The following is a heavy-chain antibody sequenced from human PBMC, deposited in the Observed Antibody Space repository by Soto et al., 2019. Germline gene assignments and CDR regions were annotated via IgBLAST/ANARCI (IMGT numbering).Heavy chain of an antibody. D-gene: IGHD3-22*01. CDR2: IWYDGSNK. CDR3: ARASRYYDSSGYGILDY. V-gene: IGHV3-33*01. J-gene: IGHJ4*02. CDR1: GFTFSSYG. Sequence: QVQLVESGGGVVQPGRSLRLSCAASGFTFSSYGMHWVRQAPGKGLEWVAVIWYDGSNKYYADSVKGRFTISRDNSKNTLYLQMKSLRAEDTAVYYCARASRYYDSSGYGILDYWGQGTLVTVSS.